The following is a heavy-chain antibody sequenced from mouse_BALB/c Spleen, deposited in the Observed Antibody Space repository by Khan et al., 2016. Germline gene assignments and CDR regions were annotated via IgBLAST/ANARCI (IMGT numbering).Heavy chain of an antibody. CDR1: GYSITSDYA. D-gene: IGHD2-4*01. Sequence: EVKLLESGPGLVKPSQSLSLTCTVTGYSITSDYAWNWIRQFPGNKLEWMGYISYSDSTNYNPSLKSRISISRDTSKTPFSLQMNSVTTEDTDTYYRPKGMITTFDYWRQGTTLTVSA. CDR2: ISYSDST. CDR3: PKGMITTFDY. V-gene: IGHV3-2*02. J-gene: IGHJ2*01.